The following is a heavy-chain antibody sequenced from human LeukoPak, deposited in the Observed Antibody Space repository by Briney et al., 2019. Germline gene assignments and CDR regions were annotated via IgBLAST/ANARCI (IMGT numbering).Heavy chain of an antibody. CDR2: IIPIFGTA. Sequence: SVKVSCKASGGTFSSYAISWVRQAPGQGLEWMGGIIPIFGTANYAQKFQGRVTITADESTSTAYMELSSLRSEDTAVYYCARSVRGGYYNWFDPWGRGTLVTVSS. J-gene: IGHJ5*02. CDR1: GGTFSSYA. V-gene: IGHV1-69*13. D-gene: IGHD3-3*01. CDR3: ARSVRGGYYNWFDP.